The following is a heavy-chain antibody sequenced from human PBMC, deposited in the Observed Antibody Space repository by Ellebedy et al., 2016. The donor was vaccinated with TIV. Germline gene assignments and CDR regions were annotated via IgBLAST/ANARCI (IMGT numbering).Heavy chain of an antibody. Sequence: GESLKISCKVSGYSFDTYWIGWVRQMPGQGLEWMGIIYLDYSDIRYSPSFQGQVTIPDDKSISTAYLHWSGLKASDSAMYYCATTAEYSSAYFFYHWGQGTLVTVSS. V-gene: IGHV5-51*01. D-gene: IGHD6-19*01. CDR1: GYSFDTYW. CDR2: IYLDYSDI. CDR3: ATTAEYSSAYFFYH. J-gene: IGHJ4*02.